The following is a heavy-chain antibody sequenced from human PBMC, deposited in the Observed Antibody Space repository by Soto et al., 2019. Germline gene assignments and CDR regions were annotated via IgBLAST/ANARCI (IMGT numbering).Heavy chain of an antibody. CDR1: GGSISSYY. CDR3: ARECPGIGGFKQ. D-gene: IGHD3-10*02. V-gene: IGHV4-59*01. Sequence: SETLSLTCTVSGGSISSYYWSWIRQPPGKGLEWIGYIYYSGSTTYNPSLKSRVTISVDTSNNQFSLKLRSVTPADTAAYYCARECPGIGGFKQWGQGTMVTVSS. CDR2: IYYSGST. J-gene: IGHJ1*01.